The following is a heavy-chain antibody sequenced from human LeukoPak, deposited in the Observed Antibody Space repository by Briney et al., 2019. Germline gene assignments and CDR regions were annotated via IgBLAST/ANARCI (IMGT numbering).Heavy chain of an antibody. Sequence: SETLSLTCAVYGESFSGYYWSWIRQPPGKGLEWIGEINHSGSTNYNPSLKSRVTISVDPSKNQCSLKLTSVTAADTALYYCAREGSYSGSGSPPLDYWGQGTLVTVSS. CDR2: INHSGST. CDR3: AREGSYSGSGSPPLDY. CDR1: GESFSGYY. J-gene: IGHJ4*02. V-gene: IGHV4-34*01. D-gene: IGHD3-10*01.